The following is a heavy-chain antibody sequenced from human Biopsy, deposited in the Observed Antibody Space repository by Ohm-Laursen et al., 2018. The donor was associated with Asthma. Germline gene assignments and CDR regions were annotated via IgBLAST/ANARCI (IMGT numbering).Heavy chain of an antibody. CDR1: YGSITSGGYY. J-gene: IGHJ6*02. CDR2: IPQGGAT. V-gene: IGHV4-31*03. CDR3: ASGPQWSGLDV. D-gene: IGHD2-8*01. Sequence: SQTLSLTCIVSYGSITSGGYYWTWIRQPPGKGLEWIGEIPQGGATTFNPSLKSRVTISIDPSKSQLSLRLTSMTAADTAVYYCASGPQWSGLDVWGQGTTVTVSS.